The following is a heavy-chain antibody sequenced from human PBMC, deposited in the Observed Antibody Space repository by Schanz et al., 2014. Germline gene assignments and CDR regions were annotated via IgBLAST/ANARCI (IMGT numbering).Heavy chain of an antibody. Sequence: QVQLVQSAPEVKKPGASVKVSCKASGYSFTTYALNWVRQAPGQGPEWMGWISAFDDKTDYAQNFQGRLIMTTDTSTTTVYMELRGLRSDDTAVYYCARDTTIITGGAFDVWGQGTMVTVSS. CDR3: ARDTTIITGGAFDV. V-gene: IGHV1-18*01. CDR2: ISAFDDKT. D-gene: IGHD3-22*01. J-gene: IGHJ3*01. CDR1: GYSFTTYA.